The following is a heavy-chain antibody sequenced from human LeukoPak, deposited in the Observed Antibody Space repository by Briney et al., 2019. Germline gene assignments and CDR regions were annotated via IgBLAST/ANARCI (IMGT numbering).Heavy chain of an antibody. CDR3: AKDRGIISDH. CDR2: ISGSGDST. V-gene: IGHV3-23*01. D-gene: IGHD3-10*01. Sequence: PGGSLRLSCAASGFTFSSYSMSWVRQAPGKGLEWVSAISGSGDSTYYADSVKGRFTISRDNSKNTLYLQMNSLRVEDTAVYYCAKDRGIISDHWGQGTLVTVSS. J-gene: IGHJ4*02. CDR1: GFTFSSYS.